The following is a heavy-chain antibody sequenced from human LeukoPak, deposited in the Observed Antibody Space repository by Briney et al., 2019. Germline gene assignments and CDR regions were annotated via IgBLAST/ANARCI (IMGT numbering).Heavy chain of an antibody. CDR2: ISDSGDYT. CDR1: GFTFSSYA. J-gene: IGHJ4*02. V-gene: IGHV3-23*01. CDR3: AKDTSIGKYCTNGVCSPFDY. D-gene: IGHD2-8*01. Sequence: GGSLRLSCAGSGFTFSSYAMSWVRQAPGQGLEWVSVISDSGDYTSYADSVKGRFTISRDNSRNTLYLQMISLRPEDTAVYYCAKDTSIGKYCTNGVCSPFDYWGQGTLVTVSS.